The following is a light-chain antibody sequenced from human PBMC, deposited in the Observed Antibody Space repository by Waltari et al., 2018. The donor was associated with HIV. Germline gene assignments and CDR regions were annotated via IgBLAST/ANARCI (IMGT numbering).Light chain of an antibody. J-gene: IGLJ2*01. CDR3: QSAVSKNVI. Sequence: SYELTQPPSVSVSPGQTATITCSGDALPNQYAYWFQKKPGQAPVMVIYKDNERPSGIPERFTGSSSGTTVTLTISGVQAEDEADYYCQSAVSKNVIFGGGTKLTVL. CDR2: KDN. CDR1: ALPNQY. V-gene: IGLV3-25*03.